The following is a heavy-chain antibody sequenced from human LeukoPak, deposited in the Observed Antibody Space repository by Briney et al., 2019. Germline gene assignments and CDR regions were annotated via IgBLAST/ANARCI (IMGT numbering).Heavy chain of an antibody. CDR3: ARSQSTGWYNGGLDV. V-gene: IGHV4-59*08. CDR1: GGSISSYY. J-gene: IGHJ6*02. CDR2: IYYSGST. D-gene: IGHD6-19*01. Sequence: SETLSLTCTVSGGSISSYYWSWIRQPPGKGLEWIGYIYYSGSTNYNPSLKSRVTISVDTSKNQFSLKLSSVTAADTAVYYCARSQSTGWYNGGLDVWGQGITVTVSS.